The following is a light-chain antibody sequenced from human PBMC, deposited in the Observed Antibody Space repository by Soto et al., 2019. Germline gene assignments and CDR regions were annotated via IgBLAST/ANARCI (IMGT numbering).Light chain of an antibody. CDR2: DAS. V-gene: IGKV3-15*01. CDR1: QSVTSN. CDR3: QQYHNWPWT. Sequence: EIVMTQSPATLSLSPGERATLSCRASQSVTSNLAWYLQKPGQAPRLLIYDASTRATGIPARFSGSGSGTEFTLTISSLQSEDFGTYYCQQYHNWPWTFGQGTKVEIK. J-gene: IGKJ1*01.